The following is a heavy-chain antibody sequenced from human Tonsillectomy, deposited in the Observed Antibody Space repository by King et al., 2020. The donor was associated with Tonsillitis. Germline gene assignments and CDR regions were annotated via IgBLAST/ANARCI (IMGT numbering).Heavy chain of an antibody. Sequence: VQLVESGGGLVQPGGSLRLSCAASGFTFRTYGMSWVRQAPGKGLEWVSIIYTDGTTTHYADSLKGRFTISRDNSKNTLYLQMNSLRAEDTAVYYCAKALGAAAGLDYWGQGTLVTVPS. D-gene: IGHD6-13*01. CDR1: GFTFRTYG. CDR2: IYTDGTTT. J-gene: IGHJ4*02. CDR3: AKALGAAAGLDY. V-gene: IGHV3-23*03.